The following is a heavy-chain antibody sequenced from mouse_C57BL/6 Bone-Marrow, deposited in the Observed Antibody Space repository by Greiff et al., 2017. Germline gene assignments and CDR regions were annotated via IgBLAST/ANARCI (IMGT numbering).Heavy chain of an antibody. J-gene: IGHJ3*01. Sequence: VQLQQPGAELVKPGASVKLSCKASGYTFTSYWMQWVKQRPGQGLEWIGEIDPSDSYTNYNQKFKGKATLTVDTSSSPSYMQLSSLTSADSADYYCARTATVVAEAYWGQGTLVTVSA. CDR1: GYTFTSYW. CDR3: ARTATVVAEAY. CDR2: IDPSDSYT. V-gene: IGHV1-50*01. D-gene: IGHD1-1*01.